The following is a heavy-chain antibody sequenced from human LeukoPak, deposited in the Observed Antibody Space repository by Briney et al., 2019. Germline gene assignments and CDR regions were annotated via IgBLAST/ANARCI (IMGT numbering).Heavy chain of an antibody. CDR3: APCDEGLRGISI. V-gene: IGHV4-59*03. J-gene: IGHJ3*02. CDR1: GASFGGHF. CDR2: IHHSGSR. D-gene: IGHD3-3*02. Sequence: PSETLSITWGDTGASFGGHFWNLIRRSPGGTLEWIGLIHHSGSRLYNPSLNSRITMSVDRSNNQFSMDLSSLTSADTAIYYCAPCDEGLRGISIWGQGKKVTVS.